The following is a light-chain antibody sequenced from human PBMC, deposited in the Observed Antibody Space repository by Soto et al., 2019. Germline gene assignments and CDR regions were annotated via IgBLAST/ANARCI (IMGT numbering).Light chain of an antibody. CDR3: QSQDRSLSASV. Sequence: QSVLTQPPSVSEAPRQRVTISCSGSSSNIGENYVNWYQQVPGKAPKLLLYHDDLRPSGVSDRFSGSKSGTSASLTITGLQAEDEAEYYCQSQDRSLSASVFGGGTKLTVL. J-gene: IGLJ3*02. CDR1: SSNIGENY. CDR2: HDD. V-gene: IGLV1-36*01.